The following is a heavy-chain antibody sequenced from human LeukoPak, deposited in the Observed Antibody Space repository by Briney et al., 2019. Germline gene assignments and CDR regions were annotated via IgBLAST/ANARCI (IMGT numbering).Heavy chain of an antibody. CDR1: GFTFVNAW. V-gene: IGHV3-15*01. Sequence: GGSLRLSCAASGFTFVNAWMAWVRQAPGKGLEWVGRIKAKAHGGTIEYAAPVKGRFTISRDDSKNTLYLQMNSLKTEDTAVYYCTTDGVGVEGATYDNWGQGTLVSVSS. CDR2: IKAKAHGGTI. D-gene: IGHD1-26*01. J-gene: IGHJ4*02. CDR3: TTDGVGVEGATYDN.